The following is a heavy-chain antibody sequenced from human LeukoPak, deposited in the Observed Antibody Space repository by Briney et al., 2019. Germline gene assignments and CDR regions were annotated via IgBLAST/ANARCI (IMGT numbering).Heavy chain of an antibody. CDR3: AKDRSGRRYGLWFGEPQVDWFDP. CDR1: GFTFSSYA. J-gene: IGHJ5*02. CDR2: ISGSGGST. D-gene: IGHD3-10*01. V-gene: IGHV3-23*01. Sequence: GGSLRLSCAASGFTFSSYAMSWVRQAPGKGLEWVSAISGSGGSTYYADSVKGRFTISRDNSKNTLYLQMNSLRAEDTAVYYCAKDRSGRRYGLWFGEPQVDWFDPWGQGTLVTVSS.